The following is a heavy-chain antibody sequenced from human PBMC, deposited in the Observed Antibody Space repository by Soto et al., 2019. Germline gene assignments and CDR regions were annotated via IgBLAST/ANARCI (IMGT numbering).Heavy chain of an antibody. V-gene: IGHV1-46*01. CDR3: ARDRKVTTGDYYYYGMDV. D-gene: IGHD4-17*01. CDR2: INPSGGST. Sequence: QVQLVQSGAEVKKPGASVKVSCKASGYTFTSYYMHWVRQAPGQGLEWMGIINPSGGSTSYAQKFQDRVTMTRDTSTSTVYMELSSLRSEDTAVYYCARDRKVTTGDYYYYGMDVWGQGTTVTVSS. CDR1: GYTFTSYY. J-gene: IGHJ6*02.